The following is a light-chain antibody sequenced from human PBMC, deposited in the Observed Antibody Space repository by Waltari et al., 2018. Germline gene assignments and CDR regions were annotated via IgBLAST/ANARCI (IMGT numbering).Light chain of an antibody. CDR1: QRLTVNY. CDR2: AAS. Sequence: EIVLTQSPDILSLSPGATATHSCRASQRLTVNYLAWYQQKPGKAPSLLIYAASSRSTGVPDRFSGSGSGAHFTLAISRREPEDFAVYYCQQFESAPRTFGQGTKVEIK. J-gene: IGKJ1*01. V-gene: IGKV3-20*01. CDR3: QQFESAPRT.